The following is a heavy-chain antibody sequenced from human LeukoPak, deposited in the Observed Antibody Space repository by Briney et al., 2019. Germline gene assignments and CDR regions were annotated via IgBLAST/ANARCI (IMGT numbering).Heavy chain of an antibody. Sequence: SETLSLTCAVSGGSISSGGYSWSWIRQPPGKGLEWIGYIYHSGSTYYNPSLKSRVTISVDTSKNQFSLKLSSVTAADTAVYYCARLYYYDSSAYLPGAFDIWGQGTMVTVSS. V-gene: IGHV4-30-2*02. J-gene: IGHJ3*02. CDR3: ARLYYYDSSAYLPGAFDI. CDR1: GGSISSGGYS. CDR2: IYHSGST. D-gene: IGHD3-22*01.